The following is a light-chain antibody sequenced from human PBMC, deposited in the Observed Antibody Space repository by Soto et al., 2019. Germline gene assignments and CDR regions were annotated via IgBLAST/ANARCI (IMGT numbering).Light chain of an antibody. CDR3: QQYDNLPPLT. J-gene: IGKJ4*01. CDR2: DAS. CDR1: QDISNF. V-gene: IGKV1-33*01. Sequence: GDRVTITCQASQDISNFLNWYQQKPGKAPKLLIYDASNLETGVPSRFSGSGSGTDFTFTISSLQPEDIATYYCQQYDNLPPLTFGGGTKVEIK.